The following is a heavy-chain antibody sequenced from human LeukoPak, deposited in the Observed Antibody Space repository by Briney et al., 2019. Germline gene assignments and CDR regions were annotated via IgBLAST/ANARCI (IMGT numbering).Heavy chain of an antibody. CDR2: ISWNSVSI. CDR3: AKELGGGSDGLDI. D-gene: IGHD2-15*01. CDR1: GITFDDYA. V-gene: IGHV3-9*01. Sequence: GGSLRLSCAASGITFDDYAMYWVRQGPGKGLEWVAGISWNSVSIGYADSVEGRFTISRDNAKNSLYLQMNSLRNEDTALYYCAKELGGGSDGLDIWGQGTMVTVSS. J-gene: IGHJ3*02.